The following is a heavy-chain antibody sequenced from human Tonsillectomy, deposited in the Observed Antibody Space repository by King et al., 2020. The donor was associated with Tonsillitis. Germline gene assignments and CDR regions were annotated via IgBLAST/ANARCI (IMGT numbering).Heavy chain of an antibody. V-gene: IGHV3-72*01. J-gene: IGHJ6*02. D-gene: IGHD1-26*01. CDR2: TRNKAKSYTT. CDR3: VRGASGIWNYYYGMDV. Sequence: VQLVESGGGLVQPGGSLRLSCAASGFTFSDHYMDWVRQAPGKGLEWVARTRNKAKSYTTEYAASVKGRLTISRDDSKNSRYLQMNSLKIEDTAVYYCVRGASGIWNYYYGMDVWGQGTTVTVSS. CDR1: GFTFSDHY.